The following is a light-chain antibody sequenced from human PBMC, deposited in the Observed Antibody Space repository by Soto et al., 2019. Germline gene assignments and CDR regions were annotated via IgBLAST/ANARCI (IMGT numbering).Light chain of an antibody. Sequence: DIQMTQSPSSLSASVGDRVTISCRASRGITAHLNWYQQKQGKAPKLLIYAAFNLQSGVPYRFSGSGSGTEFTLTVTSRRPGDVATYYCQQSYSTPYTLGQGTKLQIK. CDR3: QQSYSTPYT. J-gene: IGKJ2*01. CDR1: RGITAH. V-gene: IGKV1-39*01. CDR2: AAF.